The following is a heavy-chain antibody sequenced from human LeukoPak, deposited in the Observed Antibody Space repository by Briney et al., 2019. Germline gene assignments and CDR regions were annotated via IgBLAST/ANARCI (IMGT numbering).Heavy chain of an antibody. CDR1: GFSFSSYA. D-gene: IGHD3-10*01. CDR2: MRHDGSKK. J-gene: IGHJ4*02. CDR3: AKGTGSGSFLVDY. V-gene: IGHV3-30*02. Sequence: GRSLRLSCAASGFSFSSYAMHWGRQAPGKGLELVAFMRHDGSKKYYADSGQDRFIISRDNSKNTLYLQMNALRTEDTAVYFCAKGTGSGSFLVDYWGQGTLVTVSS.